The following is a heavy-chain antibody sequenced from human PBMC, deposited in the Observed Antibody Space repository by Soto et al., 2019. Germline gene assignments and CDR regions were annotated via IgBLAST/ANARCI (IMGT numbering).Heavy chain of an antibody. V-gene: IGHV4-39*01. CDR1: GGSISSSSYY. D-gene: IGHD4-17*01. J-gene: IGHJ2*01. CDR3: ARPYGDYYWYFDL. Sequence: QLQLQESGPGLVQPSETLSLTCTVSGGSISSSSYYWGWIRQPPGKGLEWIGSIYYSGSTYYNPSRKSRVXXSXDXXKNQFSLKLSSVTAADTAVYYCARPYGDYYWYFDLWGRGTLVTVSS. CDR2: IYYSGST.